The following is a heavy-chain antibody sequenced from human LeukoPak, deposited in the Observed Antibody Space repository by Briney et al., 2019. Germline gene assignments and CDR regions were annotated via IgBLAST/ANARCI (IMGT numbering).Heavy chain of an antibody. CDR1: GFDFYNFA. CDR3: AGGLLGCGGGSCYPTDY. D-gene: IGHD2-15*01. V-gene: IGHV3-30*03. CDR2: ISDDGNNK. Sequence: GGSLRLSCAASGFDFYNFALSWVRQAPGRGLEWVALISDDGNNKNYVDSVKGRFTISRDNPKNTLYLQMDSLRPEDTAVYYCAGGLLGCGGGSCYPTDYWGQGTLVTVSS. J-gene: IGHJ4*02.